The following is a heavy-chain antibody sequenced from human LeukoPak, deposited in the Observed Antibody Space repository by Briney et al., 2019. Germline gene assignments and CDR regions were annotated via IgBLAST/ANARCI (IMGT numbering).Heavy chain of an antibody. Sequence: SETVSLTCTVSGGSISSYYWSWIRQPPGKGLEWIGYIYYSGSTNYNPSLKSRVTISVDTSKNQFSLKLSSVTAADTAVYYCARGGYSYGSSRVYDYWGQGTLVTVSS. CDR3: ARGGYSYGSSRVYDY. V-gene: IGHV4-59*12. CDR2: IYYSGST. J-gene: IGHJ4*02. D-gene: IGHD5-18*01. CDR1: GGSISSYY.